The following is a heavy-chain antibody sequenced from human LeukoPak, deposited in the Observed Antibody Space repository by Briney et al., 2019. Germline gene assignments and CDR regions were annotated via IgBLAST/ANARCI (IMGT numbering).Heavy chain of an antibody. J-gene: IGHJ4*02. CDR1: GFTFDDYA. CDR2: ISWNSGSI. D-gene: IGHD3-22*01. V-gene: IGHV3-9*01. Sequence: GGSLRLSCAASGFTFDDYAMHWVRQAPGKGLEWVSGISWNSGSIGYADSVKGRFTISRDNAKNSLYLQMNSLRAEDTALYYCAKVSTHYYDNSGPDYWGQGTLVTVSS. CDR3: AKVSTHYYDNSGPDY.